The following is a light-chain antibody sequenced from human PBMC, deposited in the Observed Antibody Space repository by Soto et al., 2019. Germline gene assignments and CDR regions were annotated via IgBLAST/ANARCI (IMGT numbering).Light chain of an antibody. CDR1: QSVSSDY. CDR3: QQYGRSPLT. V-gene: IGKV3-20*01. Sequence: ENVLTPSPCPPSFSLGGRATPSRRGSQSVSSDYVAWYRLKPGQVPTVLIYRASTRATGIPDRFSGSGSGTDFTLTISRVEPEDFAVNYCQQYGRSPLTFGGGTKVDIK. J-gene: IGKJ4*01. CDR2: RAS.